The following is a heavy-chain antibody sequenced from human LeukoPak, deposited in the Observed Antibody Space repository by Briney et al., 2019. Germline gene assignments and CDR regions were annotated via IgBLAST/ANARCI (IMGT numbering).Heavy chain of an antibody. CDR1: GFTVSSNY. J-gene: IGHJ4*02. CDR3: ASLPRGAY. CDR2: NYSRGST. Sequence: GGPLRLPCAPSGFTVSSNYMLWVPHAPGKALEWVSINYSRGSTYYADSLKGRFTMSKNNTKNIVYLQINSLSADDTAVYYCASLPRGAYWGQGTLVTVSS. V-gene: IGHV3-53*01. D-gene: IGHD3-10*01.